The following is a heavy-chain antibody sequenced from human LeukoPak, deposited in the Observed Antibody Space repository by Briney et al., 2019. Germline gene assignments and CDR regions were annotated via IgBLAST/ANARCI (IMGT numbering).Heavy chain of an antibody. CDR2: ISDSDGDT. Sequence: GGSLRLSCTASGLTFSSHAMSWVRQAPGKGLEWVSTISDSDGDTYYADSVKGRFTISRDNSKNTLYLQMNSLRAEDTAVYYCTRRTNLVNDYWGQGTLVTVSS. CDR1: GLTFSSHA. J-gene: IGHJ4*02. D-gene: IGHD6-6*01. CDR3: TRRTNLVNDY. V-gene: IGHV3-23*01.